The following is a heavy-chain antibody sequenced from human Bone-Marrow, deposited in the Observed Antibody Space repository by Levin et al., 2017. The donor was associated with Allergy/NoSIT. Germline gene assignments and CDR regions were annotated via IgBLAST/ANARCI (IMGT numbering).Heavy chain of an antibody. D-gene: IGHD3-9*01. V-gene: IGHV4-39*07. CDR1: GYSISGNTYY. CDR3: ARAGRYDY. Sequence: GSLRLSCTVSGYSISGNTYYWGWIRQPPGTGLEWIGSINHSGSTYYNPSLKSRVTISVDTSKNQFSLKLSSVTAADTAVYYCARAGRYDYWGQGTLVTVSS. CDR2: INHSGST. J-gene: IGHJ4*02.